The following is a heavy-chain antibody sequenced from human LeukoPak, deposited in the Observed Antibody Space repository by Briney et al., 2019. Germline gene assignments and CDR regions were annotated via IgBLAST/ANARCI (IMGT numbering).Heavy chain of an antibody. J-gene: IGHJ4*02. CDR1: GGSISSYY. D-gene: IGHD3-9*01. V-gene: IGHV4-59*01. CDR2: IYYSGST. Sequence: KPSETLSLTCTVSGGSISSYYWSWIRQPPGKGLEWIGYIYYSGSTNYNPSLKGRVTISVDTSKNQFSLKLSSMTAADTAVYYCARGIRYFDSSMMSDYWGQGTLVTVSS. CDR3: ARGIRYFDSSMMSDY.